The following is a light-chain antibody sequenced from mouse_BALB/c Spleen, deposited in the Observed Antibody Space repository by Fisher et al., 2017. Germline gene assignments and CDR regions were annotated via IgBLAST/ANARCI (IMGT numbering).Light chain of an antibody. CDR3: QQWSSNPPT. V-gene: IGKV4-91*01. CDR1: SSISSNY. Sequence: DIVLTQTPAIMSASPGEKVTITCSASSSISSNYLHWYQQKPGFSPKLLIYRTSNLASGVPVRFSGSGSGTSYSLTISSMEAEDAATYYCQQWSSNPPTFGGGTKLEIK. CDR2: RTS. J-gene: IGKJ2*01.